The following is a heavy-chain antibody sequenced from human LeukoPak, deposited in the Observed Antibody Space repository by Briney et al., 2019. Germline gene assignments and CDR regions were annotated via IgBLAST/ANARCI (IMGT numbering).Heavy chain of an antibody. V-gene: IGHV3-74*01. D-gene: IGHD2-15*01. CDR2: IANDGSDI. Sequence: PGGSLRLSCAVSGFTFSNYWMHWVRQAPGKGLVWVSRIANDGSDINYADSVKGRFIISRGNTKNTLFLQMNSLRPEDTAVYFCTRESREGSGFDYWAQGTLVTVSS. J-gene: IGHJ4*02. CDR3: TRESREGSGFDY. CDR1: GFTFSNYW.